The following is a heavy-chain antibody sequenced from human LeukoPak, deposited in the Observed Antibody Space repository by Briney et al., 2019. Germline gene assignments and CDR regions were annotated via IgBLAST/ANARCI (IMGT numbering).Heavy chain of an antibody. CDR1: GFTFSSYV. CDR3: AKDRTDYFDY. D-gene: IGHD3/OR15-3a*01. Sequence: PGGSLSLSCAACGFTFSSYVMNWVRQAPGKGLEWVSFIGGRGTTIYYADSVKGRFTISRDNSKNTLYLQMNSLRAEDRAVYYCAKDRTDYFDYWGQGTLVTVSS. V-gene: IGHV3-23*01. J-gene: IGHJ4*02. CDR2: IGGRGTTI.